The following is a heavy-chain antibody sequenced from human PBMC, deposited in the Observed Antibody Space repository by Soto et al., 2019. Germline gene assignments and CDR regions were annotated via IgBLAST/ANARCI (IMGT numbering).Heavy chain of an antibody. CDR1: GFTFSSYG. D-gene: IGHD4-17*01. V-gene: IGHV3-30*18. Sequence: GSLRLSCAASGFTFSSYGMHWVRQAPGKGLEWVAVISYDGSNKYYADSVKGRFTISRDNSKNTLYLQMNSLRAEDTAVYYCAKLSDGVTTDYWGQGTLVTVSS. CDR2: ISYDGSNK. CDR3: AKLSDGVTTDY. J-gene: IGHJ4*02.